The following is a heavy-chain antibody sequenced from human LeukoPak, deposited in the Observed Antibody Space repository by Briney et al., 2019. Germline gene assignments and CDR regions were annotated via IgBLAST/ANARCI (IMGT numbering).Heavy chain of an antibody. CDR2: VKRDGSEV. CDR1: GFHFAPFW. CDR3: ARGIDEWLYLNY. D-gene: IGHD3-3*01. Sequence: GGSLRLSRAASGFHFAPFWMTWVRQAPGEGPGFVTTVKRDGSEVAYGNSVRCRYTIPRDNANNSLYLQMYSLRAEDTAVYYCARGIDEWLYLNYWGEGALVTVPS. J-gene: IGHJ4*02. V-gene: IGHV3-7*03.